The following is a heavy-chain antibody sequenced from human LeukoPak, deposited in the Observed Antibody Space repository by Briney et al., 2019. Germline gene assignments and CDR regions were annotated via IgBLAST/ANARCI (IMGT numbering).Heavy chain of an antibody. J-gene: IGHJ4*02. V-gene: IGHV1-69*04. CDR3: ARENYYDSSGYTLPNFDY. Sequence: GASVKVSCKTSGGTFSSYAFSWVRQAPGQGLEWMGRILPIFGIPNYAQKFQGRVTITADKSTSTAYMELSSLRSEDTAVYYCARENYYDSSGYTLPNFDYWGQGTLVTVSS. CDR1: GGTFSSYA. CDR2: ILPIFGIP. D-gene: IGHD3-22*01.